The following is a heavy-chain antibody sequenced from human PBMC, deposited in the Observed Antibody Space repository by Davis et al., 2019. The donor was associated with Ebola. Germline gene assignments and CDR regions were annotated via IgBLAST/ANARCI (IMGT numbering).Heavy chain of an antibody. CDR1: GFTFSNYA. Sequence: PGGSLRLSCAASGFTFSNYAMSWVRQAPGKGLEWVSGISGSGGSTDYADSVKGRFTISRDNSKNTLYLQTNSLRAEDTAVYYCAKDLTMIVVAYDAFDIWGQGTMVTVSS. V-gene: IGHV3-23*01. CDR2: ISGSGGST. D-gene: IGHD3-22*01. J-gene: IGHJ3*02. CDR3: AKDLTMIVVAYDAFDI.